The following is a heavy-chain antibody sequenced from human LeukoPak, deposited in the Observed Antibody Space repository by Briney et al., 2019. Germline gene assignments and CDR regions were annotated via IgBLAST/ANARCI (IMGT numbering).Heavy chain of an antibody. D-gene: IGHD3-22*01. CDR2: IYYSGST. V-gene: IGHV4-59*01. J-gene: IGHJ3*02. Sequence: SETLSLTCTVSGGSISSYYWSWIRQPPGKGLEWIGYIYYSGSTNYNPSLKSRVTISVDTSKNQFSLKLSSVTAADTAVYYCARDVGSMIDAFDIWGQGTMVTVSS. CDR3: ARDVGSMIDAFDI. CDR1: GGSISSYY.